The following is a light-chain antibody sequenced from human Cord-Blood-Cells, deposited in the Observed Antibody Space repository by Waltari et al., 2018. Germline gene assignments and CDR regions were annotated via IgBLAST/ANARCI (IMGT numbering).Light chain of an antibody. V-gene: IGLV2-8*01. CDR1: SSDVGGYNY. CDR3: SSYAGSNNV. J-gene: IGLJ1*01. CDR2: EVS. Sequence: QSALTQPPSPSVSPGQSVTIPCTGTSSDVGGYNYVSWYQQHPGKAPKLMIYEVSNRPPGVPDRFSGSKAGSTAALTGAGLQAKDEADYYSSSYAGSNNVFGTGTKVTGL.